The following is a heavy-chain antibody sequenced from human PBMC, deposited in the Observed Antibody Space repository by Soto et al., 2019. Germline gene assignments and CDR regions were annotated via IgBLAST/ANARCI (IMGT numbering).Heavy chain of an antibody. Sequence: WGSLRLSCAASGFTFSSYAMSWVRQAPGKGLEWVSAISGSGGSTYYADSVKGRFTISRDNSKNTLYLQMNSLRAEDTAVYYCAKKWDRWLARNYFDYWGQGTLVTVSS. CDR2: ISGSGGST. V-gene: IGHV3-23*01. J-gene: IGHJ4*02. D-gene: IGHD6-19*01. CDR1: GFTFSSYA. CDR3: AKKWDRWLARNYFDY.